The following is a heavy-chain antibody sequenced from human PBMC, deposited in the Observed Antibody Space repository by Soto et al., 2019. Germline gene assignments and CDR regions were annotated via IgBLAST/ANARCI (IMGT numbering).Heavy chain of an antibody. CDR1: GGSISSYY. V-gene: IGHV4-59*01. CDR2: IYYSGST. J-gene: IGHJ4*02. D-gene: IGHD1-26*01. Sequence: SETLSLTCTVSGGSISSYYWSWIRQPPGKGLEWIGYIYYSGSTNYNPSLKSRVTISVDTSKNQFSLELSSVTAADTAVYYCARGAYGGATLDYFDYWGQGTMVAVSS. CDR3: ARGAYGGATLDYFDY.